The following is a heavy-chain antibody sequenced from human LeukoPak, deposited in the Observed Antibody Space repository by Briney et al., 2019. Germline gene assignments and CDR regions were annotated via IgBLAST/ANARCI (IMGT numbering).Heavy chain of an antibody. CDR1: GYTFTSYY. J-gene: IGHJ4*02. CDR3: ARWTTTYLDY. CDR2: INPSGGST. D-gene: IGHD4-11*01. V-gene: IGHV1-46*01. Sequence: GASVKVSCKASGYTFTSYYIHWVRQAPGQGLEWMGIINPSGGSTNFAQKFQGRVTMTTDTSTITVYMELSSLRPEDTAVYYCARWTTTYLDYWGQGTLVTVSS.